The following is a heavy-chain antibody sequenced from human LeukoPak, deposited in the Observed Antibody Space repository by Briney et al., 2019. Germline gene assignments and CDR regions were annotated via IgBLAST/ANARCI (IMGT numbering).Heavy chain of an antibody. J-gene: IGHJ4*02. CDR1: GFTFSSYG. D-gene: IGHD6-13*01. CDR3: ARWDISAADIDY. CDR2: IRFDGSHV. Sequence: GRSLRLSCAASGFTFSSYGMHRVRQSPGKGLEWVAVIRFDGSHVYCGDSVKGRFTISRDNSKKTLFLQMDSLRAEDTAVYYCARWDISAADIDYWGQGTLVTVSA. V-gene: IGHV3-33*01.